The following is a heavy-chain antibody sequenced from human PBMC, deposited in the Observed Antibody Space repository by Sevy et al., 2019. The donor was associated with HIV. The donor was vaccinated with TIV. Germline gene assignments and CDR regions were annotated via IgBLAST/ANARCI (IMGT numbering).Heavy chain of an antibody. CDR3: AREGGIAARPDYFDY. V-gene: IGHV3-21*01. Sequence: GGSLRLSCAASGFTFSSYSMNWVRQAPGKGLEWVSSISSSSSDIYYADSVKGRFTISRDNAKNSLYLQMNSLRAEDTAVYYCAREGGIAARPDYFDYWGQGTLVTVSS. CDR2: ISSSSSDI. J-gene: IGHJ4*02. D-gene: IGHD6-6*01. CDR1: GFTFSSYS.